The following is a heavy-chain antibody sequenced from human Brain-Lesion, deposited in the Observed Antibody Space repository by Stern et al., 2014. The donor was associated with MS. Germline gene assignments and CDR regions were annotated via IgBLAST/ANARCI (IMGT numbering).Heavy chain of an antibody. J-gene: IGHJ4*02. CDR2: IYYSGTT. Sequence: QVQLQESGPGLVKPSETLSLTCTVSGGSISRSTYYWGWIRQPPGKGLEWIGNIYYSGTTYYDPSLKSRVTLSVHAATNQFSLKLNSGTAADTAVYYCARLTGIIDSWGQGTLVAVSS. V-gene: IGHV4-39*01. D-gene: IGHD5-24*01. CDR3: ARLTGIIDS. CDR1: GGSISRSTYY.